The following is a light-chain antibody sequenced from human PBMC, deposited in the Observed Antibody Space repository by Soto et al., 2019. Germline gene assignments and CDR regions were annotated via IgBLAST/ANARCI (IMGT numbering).Light chain of an antibody. Sequence: DIQMTQSPSSLSASVGDRVAITCRASQGISNYLAWYQQKPGKVPKLLIYAASTLQSGIPSRFSGSGSGTDYTLNISRLQPVDVDKSYCQKYNCGTFTFGIGTKV. CDR3: QKYNCGTFT. CDR2: AAS. V-gene: IGKV1-27*01. J-gene: IGKJ3*01. CDR1: QGISNY.